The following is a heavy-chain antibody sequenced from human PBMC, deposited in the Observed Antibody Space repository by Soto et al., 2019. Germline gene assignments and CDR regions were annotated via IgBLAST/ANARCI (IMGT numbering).Heavy chain of an antibody. V-gene: IGHV1-8*01. Sequence: QVQLVQSGAEVKKPGASVKVSCKASGYTFTSYDINWVRQATGQGLEWMGWMNPNSGNTGYAQKFKARVTMTRNTSISPADMELSSLRSEDTAVYYCARGFWDEATPYYYCMDVWGQGTTVTVSS. J-gene: IGHJ6*02. D-gene: IGHD3-16*01. CDR3: ARGFWDEATPYYYCMDV. CDR1: GYTFTSYD. CDR2: MNPNSGNT.